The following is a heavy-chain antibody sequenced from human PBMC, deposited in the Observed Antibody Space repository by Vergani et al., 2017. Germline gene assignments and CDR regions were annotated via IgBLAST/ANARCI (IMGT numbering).Heavy chain of an antibody. V-gene: IGHV1-2*02. Sequence: QVQLVQSGAEVKKPGASVKVSCKASGYIFTGYYTHWVRQAPGQGLEWMGWINPNSGGTNYAKKFQGSVTMTRDTSISTAYMGLSRLRSDDTAVYYCASLGYCSSTSCYKLAYYYYMDVWGKGTTVTVSS. CDR2: INPNSGGT. CDR1: GYIFTGYY. J-gene: IGHJ6*03. CDR3: ASLGYCSSTSCYKLAYYYYMDV. D-gene: IGHD2-2*02.